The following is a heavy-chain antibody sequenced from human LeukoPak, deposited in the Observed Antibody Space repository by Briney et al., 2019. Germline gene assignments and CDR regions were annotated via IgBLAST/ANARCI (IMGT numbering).Heavy chain of an antibody. CDR1: GYTFTNYD. Sequence: ASVKVSCKASGYTFTNYDINWVRQATGQGLEWMGWMNPRSGYTGYLRKFQGRVTMTGSTSIGTAYLELNSLTSEDTAVYYCARGNRLYSSSWSSLPFDIWGQGSMVTVSS. CDR2: MNPRSGYT. D-gene: IGHD6-13*01. V-gene: IGHV1-8*01. CDR3: ARGNRLYSSSWSSLPFDI. J-gene: IGHJ3*02.